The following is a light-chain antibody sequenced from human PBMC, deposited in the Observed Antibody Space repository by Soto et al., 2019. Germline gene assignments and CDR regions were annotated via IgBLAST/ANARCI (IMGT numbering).Light chain of an antibody. J-gene: IGLJ2*01. Sequence: QSVLTQPASVSGSPGQSITISCTATSSDVRSYNLVSWYQQHPGKAPKLMIYEGSKRPSGVSDRFSGSKSGNTASLTISGLQPEDEADYYCCSYAGSTLFGGGTKVTVL. CDR2: EGS. CDR1: SSDVRSYNL. V-gene: IGLV2-23*01. CDR3: CSYAGSTL.